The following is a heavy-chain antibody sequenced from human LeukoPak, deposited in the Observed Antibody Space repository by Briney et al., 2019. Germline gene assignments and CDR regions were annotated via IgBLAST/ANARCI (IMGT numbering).Heavy chain of an antibody. D-gene: IGHD3-22*01. Sequence: GGSLRLSCAASGFTFSSYAMSWVRQAPGKGLEWVSAISGSGGSTYYADSVKGRFTISRDNSKNTLYLQMNSLRAEDTAVYYCAKGGKYDSSGYNDAFDIWGQGTMVTVSS. J-gene: IGHJ3*02. CDR2: ISGSGGST. V-gene: IGHV3-23*01. CDR3: AKGGKYDSSGYNDAFDI. CDR1: GFTFSSYA.